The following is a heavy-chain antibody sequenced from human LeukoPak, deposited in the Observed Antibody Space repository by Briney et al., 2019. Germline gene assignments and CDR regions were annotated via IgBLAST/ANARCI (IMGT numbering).Heavy chain of an antibody. V-gene: IGHV4-4*02. CDR1: GGSISSSNW. J-gene: IGHJ4*02. D-gene: IGHD3-9*01. CDR2: IYHSGST. CDR3: ARFTSRILTGYFYYFDY. Sequence: PSGTLSLTCAVSGGSISSSNWWSWVRQPPGKGLEWIGEIYHSGSTNYNPSLKSRVTISVDKSKNQFSLRLSSVTAADTAVYYCARFTSRILTGYFYYFDYWGQGTLVTVSS.